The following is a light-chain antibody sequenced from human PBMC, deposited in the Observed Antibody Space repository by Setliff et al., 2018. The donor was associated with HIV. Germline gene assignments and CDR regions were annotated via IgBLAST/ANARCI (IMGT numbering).Light chain of an antibody. J-gene: IGLJ1*01. CDR2: ADS. CDR3: CSYVSNKHYG. Sequence: QAVLTQPASVSGSPGQSITISCTGTSSDVGGYNRVSWYQQHPGKVPKVMIYADSERASGVSNRFSGSKSGSTASLTNSGPQAEDGADYYCCSYVSNKHYGFGAGTKVTVL. CDR1: SSDVGGYNR. V-gene: IGLV2-23*01.